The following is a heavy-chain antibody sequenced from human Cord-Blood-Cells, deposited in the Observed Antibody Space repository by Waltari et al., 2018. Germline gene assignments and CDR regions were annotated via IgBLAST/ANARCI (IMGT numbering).Heavy chain of an antibody. D-gene: IGHD1-1*01. Sequence: QLQLQESGLGLVKPSETLSLTCTVSGGSISSSSYYWGWIRQPPGKGLEWIGSIYYRGSTYYNPSLKSRVTISVDTSKNQFSLKLSSVTAADTAVYYCVTGTYYFDYWGQGTLVTVSS. CDR3: VTGTYYFDY. V-gene: IGHV4-39*01. CDR1: GGSISSSSYY. J-gene: IGHJ4*02. CDR2: IYYRGST.